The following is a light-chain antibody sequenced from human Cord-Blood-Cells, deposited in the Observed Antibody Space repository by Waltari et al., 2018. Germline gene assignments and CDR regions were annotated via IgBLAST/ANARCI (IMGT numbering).Light chain of an antibody. J-gene: IGKJ1*01. Sequence: DIQMTQSPSTLSSSVGDRVPITCRASQSISSLLAWYQQKPGKAPKLLIYKASSVESGVPARFSGSGSGTEFTLTISSLQPDDFATYYCQQYNSYWTFGQGTKVEIK. CDR2: KAS. V-gene: IGKV1-5*03. CDR1: QSISSL. CDR3: QQYNSYWT.